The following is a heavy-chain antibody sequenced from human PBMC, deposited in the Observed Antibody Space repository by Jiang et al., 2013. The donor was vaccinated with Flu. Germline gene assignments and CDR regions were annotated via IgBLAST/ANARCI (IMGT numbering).Heavy chain of an antibody. J-gene: IGHJ5*02. V-gene: IGHV1-2*04. Sequence: VKKPGASVKVSCKASGYTFTGYYMHWVRQAPGQGLEWMGWINPNSGGTNYAQKFQGWVTMTRDTSISTAYMELSRLRSDDTAVYYCARGMTYYYGSGSHNWFDPWGQGTLVTVSS. CDR3: ARGMTYYYGSGSHNWFDP. CDR2: INPNSGGT. D-gene: IGHD3-10*01. CDR1: GYTFTGYY.